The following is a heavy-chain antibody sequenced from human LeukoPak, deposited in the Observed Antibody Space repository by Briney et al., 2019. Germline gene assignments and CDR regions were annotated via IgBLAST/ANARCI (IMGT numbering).Heavy chain of an antibody. CDR1: GYSFTSYW. CDR3: ARLVGYCSGGSCYVGNWFDP. CDR2: IYPGDSDT. J-gene: IGHJ5*02. Sequence: GESLKISCKGSGYSFTSYWIGWVRQMPGKGLEWMGIIYPGDSDTRYSPSFQGQVTISADKSISTAYLQWSSLKASDTAMYYCARLVGYCSGGSCYVGNWFDPWGQGTLVTVSS. D-gene: IGHD2-15*01. V-gene: IGHV5-51*01.